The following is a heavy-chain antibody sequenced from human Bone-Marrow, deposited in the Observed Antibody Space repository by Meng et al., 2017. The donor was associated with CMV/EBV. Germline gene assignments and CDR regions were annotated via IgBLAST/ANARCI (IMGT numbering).Heavy chain of an antibody. CDR3: AKIGYCSSTSCRLSDY. CDR2: IRYDGSNK. Sequence: GESLKISCAASGFTFSSYGMHWVRQAPGKGLEWAAFIRYDGSNKYYADSVKGRFTISRDNSKNTLYLQMNSLRAEDTAVYYCAKIGYCSSTSCRLSDYWGQGTTVTVSS. CDR1: GFTFSSYG. V-gene: IGHV3-30*02. D-gene: IGHD2-2*01. J-gene: IGHJ4*03.